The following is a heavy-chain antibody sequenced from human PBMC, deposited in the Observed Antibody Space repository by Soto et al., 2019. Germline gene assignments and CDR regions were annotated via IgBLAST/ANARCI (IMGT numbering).Heavy chain of an antibody. V-gene: IGHV1-18*01. D-gene: IGHD4-17*01. J-gene: IGHJ4*02. CDR1: CYTFTIYG. CDR3: ARGDYGAPPDY. Sequence: SVKVSFKASCYTFTIYGISWVRQAPGQGLEWMGWISAYNGNTNYAQKLQGRVTMTTDTSTSTAYMELRSLRSDDTAVYYCARGDYGAPPDYWGQGTLVTVSS. CDR2: ISAYNGNT.